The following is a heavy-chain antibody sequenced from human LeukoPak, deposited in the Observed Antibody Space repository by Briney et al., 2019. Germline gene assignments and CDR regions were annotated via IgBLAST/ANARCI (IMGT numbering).Heavy chain of an antibody. CDR3: ATTPVSDAFDI. CDR2: IYYSGST. Sequence: SETLSLTCTVSGGSISSSSYYWGWIRQPPGKGLEWMGSIYYSGSTYYNPSLKSRVTISVDTSKNQFSLKLSSVTAADTAVYYCATTPVSDAFDIWGQGTMVTVSS. V-gene: IGHV4-39*01. CDR1: GGSISSSSYY. J-gene: IGHJ3*02. D-gene: IGHD2-15*01.